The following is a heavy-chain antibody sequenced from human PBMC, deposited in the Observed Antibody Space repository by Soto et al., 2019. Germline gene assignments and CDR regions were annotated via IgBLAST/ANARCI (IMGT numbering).Heavy chain of an antibody. V-gene: IGHV4-61*08. CDR2: IYYSGTT. J-gene: IGHJ4*02. Sequence: QVLLQESGQELVKPSETLSLTCSISGGSVRNSDHFWSWIRQSPGKGLEWIGYIYYSGTTKYNPSLKSRVTISVDTSKNQFSLRLTSVTAADAAVYYCASVGDSYGSTYFDICGQGNLVTVSS. D-gene: IGHD5-18*01. CDR1: GGSVRNSDHF. CDR3: ASVGDSYGSTYFDI.